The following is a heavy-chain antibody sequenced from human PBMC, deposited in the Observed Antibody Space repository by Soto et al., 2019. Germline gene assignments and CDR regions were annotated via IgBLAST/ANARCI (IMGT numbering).Heavy chain of an antibody. CDR1: GSYITSGYYH. CDR2: LSHSETT. Sequence: SETLSLTCSVSGSYITSGYYHWTWIRQAPGKVLEWIGYLSHSETTYSSPALKNRIIISSDFSMNQFSLRLNSVTAADTAVYFCAGFGVGDRDDKWGQGTLVTVSS. CDR3: AGFGVGDRDDK. J-gene: IGHJ4*02. V-gene: IGHV4-30-4*01. D-gene: IGHD2-8*01.